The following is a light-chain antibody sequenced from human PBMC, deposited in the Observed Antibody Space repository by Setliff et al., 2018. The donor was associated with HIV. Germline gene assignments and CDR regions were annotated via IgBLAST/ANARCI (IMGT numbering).Light chain of an antibody. CDR2: GDN. CDR3: AAWDDSLYAVV. J-gene: IGLJ2*01. Sequence: QSALTQAPSASGTPGQRATISCSGSSSNIGENPVSWYQQVPGAAPILLIYGDNQRPSGVPDRFSASKSDTSASLAISGLQSGDEADYYCAAWDDSLYAVVFGGGTKVTV. V-gene: IGLV1-44*01. CDR1: SSNIGENP.